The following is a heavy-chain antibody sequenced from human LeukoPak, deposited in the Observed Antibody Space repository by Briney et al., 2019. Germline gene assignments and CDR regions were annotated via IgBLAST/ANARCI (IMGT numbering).Heavy chain of an antibody. CDR3: ARHPPYTSGWPLDF. CDR2: TYPGDWNT. Sequence: GESLKIPCKGSGYSFTNNWIGWVRPMPGKGVEWMGITYPGDWNTRYSPSYQGPVTISADKSSSPAFLQCSSLKASDTASYYCARHPPYTSGWPLDFWGQGTLVTVSS. D-gene: IGHD6-19*01. V-gene: IGHV5-51*01. J-gene: IGHJ4*02. CDR1: GYSFTNNW.